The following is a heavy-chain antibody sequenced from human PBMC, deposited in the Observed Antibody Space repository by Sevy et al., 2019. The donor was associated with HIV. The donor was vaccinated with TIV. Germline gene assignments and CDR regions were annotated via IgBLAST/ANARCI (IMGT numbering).Heavy chain of an antibody. Sequence: ASVKVSCKGSGYTFNNYIIYWVRLAPGQSLEWMGWVNTASGDTKYSQKFQGRVIITTDTSARTVYMELNNLRSEDTAFYFCARDFCSGGSCYSAFVYWGQGTLVTVSS. CDR2: VNTASGDT. CDR3: ARDFCSGGSCYSAFVY. CDR1: GYTFNNYI. J-gene: IGHJ4*02. D-gene: IGHD2-15*01. V-gene: IGHV1-3*04.